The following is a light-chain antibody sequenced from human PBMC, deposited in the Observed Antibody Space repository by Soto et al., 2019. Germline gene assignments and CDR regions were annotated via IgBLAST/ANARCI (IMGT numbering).Light chain of an antibody. CDR2: DVS. V-gene: IGLV2-14*01. J-gene: IGLJ1*01. Sequence: QSVRTQPASVSGSPGQSITISCTGTSSDVGGYNYVSWYQQHPGKAPKFMIYDVSNRPSGVSNRFSGSKSGNTASLTISGLQAEDEADYYCSSYTTSNTRQIVFGTVTKVTVL. CDR1: SSDVGGYNY. CDR3: SSYTTSNTRQIV.